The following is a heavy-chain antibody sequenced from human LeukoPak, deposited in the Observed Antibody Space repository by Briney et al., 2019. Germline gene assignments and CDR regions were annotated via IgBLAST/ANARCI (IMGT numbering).Heavy chain of an antibody. CDR3: ARQQGLQNLNFDY. Sequence: ASVKVSCKASGYTFSNYYMHWVRQAPGQGLEWMGIINPSGGSTTYAQEFQGRVTMTRDTSTSTVYMELSSLRSEDTAVYYCARQQGLQNLNFDYWGQGTLVTVSS. CDR2: INPSGGST. J-gene: IGHJ4*02. CDR1: GYTFSNYY. D-gene: IGHD4-11*01. V-gene: IGHV1-46*01.